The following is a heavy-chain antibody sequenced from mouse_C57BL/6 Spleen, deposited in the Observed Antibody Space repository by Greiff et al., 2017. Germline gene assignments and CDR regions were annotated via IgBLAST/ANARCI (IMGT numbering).Heavy chain of an antibody. V-gene: IGHV14-4*01. D-gene: IGHD2-4*01. CDR2: IDPENGDT. J-gene: IGHJ4*01. CDR1: GFNIKDDY. CDR3: TPYDYDGYYAMDY. Sequence: VQLQQSGAELVRPGASVKLSCTASGFNIKDDYMHWVKQRPEQGLEWIGWIDPENGDTEYASKFQGTATITSVTSSNTAYLLLSSLTSEDTAVYYCTPYDYDGYYAMDYWGQGTSGTVSS.